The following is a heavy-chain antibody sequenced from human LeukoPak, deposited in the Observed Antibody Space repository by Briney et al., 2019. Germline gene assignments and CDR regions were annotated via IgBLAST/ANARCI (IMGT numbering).Heavy chain of an antibody. CDR3: ARAYSSGWKWDY. CDR1: IFTFSSNW. V-gene: IGHV3-74*01. CDR2: PSSDGSST. Sequence: GGTLRLSCAAPIFTFSSNWMHWLRHAPGKELVWVSRPSSDGSSTTYADSVKGRFTISRDNSKNTLYLQMNSLRAEDPAVYYCARAYSSGWKWDYWGQGTLVTVSS. D-gene: IGHD6-19*01. J-gene: IGHJ4*02.